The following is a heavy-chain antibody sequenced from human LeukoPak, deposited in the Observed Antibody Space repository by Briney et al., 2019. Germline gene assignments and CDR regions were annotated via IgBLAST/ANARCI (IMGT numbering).Heavy chain of an antibody. J-gene: IGHJ4*02. CDR1: GGSISRFY. CDR3: ARSSSGLDYGDYYFDY. D-gene: IGHD4-17*01. V-gene: IGHV4-59*01. CDR2: IYSNGST. Sequence: SETLSLTCSVSGGSISRFYWSWIRQSPGKGLEWIGYIYSNGSTKYNVSLKSRVTMSVDTSKGRFSLKLDSVTTADTAVYYCARSSSGLDYGDYYFDYWGQGTLVTVSS.